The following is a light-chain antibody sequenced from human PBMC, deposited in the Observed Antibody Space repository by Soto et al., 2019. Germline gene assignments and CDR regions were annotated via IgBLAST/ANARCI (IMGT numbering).Light chain of an antibody. J-gene: IGLJ3*02. CDR3: QSYDSSRSARV. CDR1: SSNIGAGYD. Sequence: QSVLTQPASVSGAPGQRVTISCTGSSSNIGAGYDVHWYQQLPGTAPKLLIYGNSNRPSGVPDRFSGSKSGTSASLAITGLQADDEADYYCQSYDSSRSARVFGGGTKLTVL. V-gene: IGLV1-40*01. CDR2: GNS.